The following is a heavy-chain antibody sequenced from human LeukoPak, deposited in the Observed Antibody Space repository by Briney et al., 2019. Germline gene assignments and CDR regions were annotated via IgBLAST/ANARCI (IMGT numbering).Heavy chain of an antibody. V-gene: IGHV5-51*01. J-gene: IGHJ5*02. CDR3: ARGGLYCSGGSCYSTFNWFDP. Sequence: GESLKISCKGSGYSFTSYWIGWVRQMPGKGLEWMGIIYPGDSDTRYSPSFQGQVTISADKSISTAYLQWSSLKASDTAMYYCARGGLYCSGGSCYSTFNWFDPWGQGTLVTVSS. D-gene: IGHD2-15*01. CDR2: IYPGDSDT. CDR1: GYSFTSYW.